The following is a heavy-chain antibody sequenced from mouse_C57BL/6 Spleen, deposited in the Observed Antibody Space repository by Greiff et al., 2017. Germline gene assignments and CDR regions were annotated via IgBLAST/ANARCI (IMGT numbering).Heavy chain of an antibody. CDR1: GFTFSDYG. Sequence: DVKLVESGGGLVKPGGSLKLSCAASGFTFSDYGMHWVRQAPEKGLEWVAYISSGSSTIYYADTVKGRFTISRDNAKNTLFLQMTSLRSEDTAMYYCAREGPYAMGYWGQGTSVTVSS. D-gene: IGHD3-3*01. CDR2: ISSGSSTI. V-gene: IGHV5-17*01. J-gene: IGHJ4*01. CDR3: AREGPYAMGY.